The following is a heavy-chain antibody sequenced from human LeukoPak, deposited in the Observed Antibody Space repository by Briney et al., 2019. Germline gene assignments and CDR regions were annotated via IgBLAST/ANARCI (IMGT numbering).Heavy chain of an antibody. CDR1: GFTFDDYG. Sequence: RAGGSLRLSCAASGFTFDDYGMSWVRQAPGKGLEWVSGINWNGGSTGYADSVKGRFTISRDNARNSLYLQMDSLRAEDTALYYCARVDNENAFDIWGQGTMVTVSS. CDR3: ARVDNENAFDI. V-gene: IGHV3-20*04. J-gene: IGHJ3*02. CDR2: INWNGGST. D-gene: IGHD1-1*01.